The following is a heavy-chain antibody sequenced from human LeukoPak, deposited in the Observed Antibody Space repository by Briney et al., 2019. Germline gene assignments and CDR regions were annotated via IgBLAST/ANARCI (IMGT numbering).Heavy chain of an antibody. J-gene: IGHJ4*02. CDR1: GFTFTTYW. CDR3: ARDGGHGGDLDY. Sequence: GGSLRLSCAASGFTFTTYWMHWVRQAPGKRLEWVANIKQDGSEKYHVDSVKGRFTISRDNGKNSVYLQMNSLRAEDTAVYYCARDGGHGGDLDYWGQGTLVTVSS. D-gene: IGHD2-21*02. CDR2: IKQDGSEK. V-gene: IGHV3-7*01.